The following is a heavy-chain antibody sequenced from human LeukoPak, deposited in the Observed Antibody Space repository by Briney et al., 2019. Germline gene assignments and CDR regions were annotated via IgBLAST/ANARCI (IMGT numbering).Heavy chain of an antibody. CDR1: GFTFSSYG. V-gene: IGHV3-30*02. CDR3: ARGIAVAGTGGYYFDY. J-gene: IGHJ4*02. CDR2: IRYDGSNK. Sequence: GGSLRLSCAASGFTFSSYGMHWVRQAPGKGLEWVAFIRYDGSNKYYADSVKGRFTISRDNSKNTLYLQMNSLRAEDTAVYYCARGIAVAGTGGYYFDYWGQGTLVTVSS. D-gene: IGHD6-19*01.